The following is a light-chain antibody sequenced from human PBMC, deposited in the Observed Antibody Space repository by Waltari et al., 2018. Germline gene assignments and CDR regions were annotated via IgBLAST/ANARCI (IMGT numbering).Light chain of an antibody. CDR3: GSFAGSINWV. CDR2: EVS. CDR1: SSYVGDYDY. V-gene: IGLV2-8*01. J-gene: IGLJ3*02. Sequence: QSALTQPPSASGSPGQSVTISCTGTSSYVGDYDYVYWYQQPPGQAPKLIIYEVSKRPPGVPDRFAGSKSGHTASLTVAGLQAEDEADYYCGSFAGSINWVFGGGTKLTVL.